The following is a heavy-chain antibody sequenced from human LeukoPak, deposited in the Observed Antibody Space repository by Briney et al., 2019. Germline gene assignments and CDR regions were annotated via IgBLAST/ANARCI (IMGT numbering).Heavy chain of an antibody. D-gene: IGHD5-18*01. J-gene: IGHJ4*02. CDR1: GFTFSSYS. V-gene: IGHV3-21*01. CDR3: ARDDSNGFADY. CDR2: ISSSSSYI. Sequence: PGGSLRFSCAASGFTFSSYSMNGVRQAPGKGLEWVSSISSSSSYIYYADSVKGRFTISRDNAKNSLYLQMNSLRAEDTAVYYCARDDSNGFADYWGQGTLVTVSS.